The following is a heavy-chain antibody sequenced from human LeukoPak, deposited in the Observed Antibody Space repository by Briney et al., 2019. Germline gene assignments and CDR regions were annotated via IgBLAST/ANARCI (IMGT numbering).Heavy chain of an antibody. J-gene: IGHJ5*02. CDR1: GYTFTVYY. D-gene: IGHD5-12*01. Sequence: ASVQVSCKASGYTFTVYYMHWVRQAPGQGLEWMGWINPSTGGTKYAQKFQGRVTMTRDSSISTGYMELSRLRSDDMAVYYCARDVYSGSSGGWFDPWGQGTLVTVSS. CDR3: ARDVYSGSSGGWFDP. V-gene: IGHV1-2*02. CDR2: INPSTGGT.